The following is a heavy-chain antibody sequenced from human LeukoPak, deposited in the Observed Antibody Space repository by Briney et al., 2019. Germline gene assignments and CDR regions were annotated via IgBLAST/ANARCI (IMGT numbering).Heavy chain of an antibody. CDR2: INAGHGNT. CDR3: AREKITIFGVVIVDYYGMDV. V-gene: IGHV1-3*01. CDR1: GYTFTSYA. J-gene: IGHJ6*02. Sequence: ASVKVSCKASGYTFTSYAMHWVRQAPGQRLEWMGWINAGHGNTKYSQKFQGRVTITRDTSASTAYMELSSLRSEDTAVYYCAREKITIFGVVIVDYYGMDVWGQGTTVTVSS. D-gene: IGHD3-3*01.